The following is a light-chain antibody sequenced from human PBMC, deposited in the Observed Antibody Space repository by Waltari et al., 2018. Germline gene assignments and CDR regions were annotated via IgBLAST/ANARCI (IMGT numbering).Light chain of an antibody. CDR1: QSLLHSDGRAR. CDR3: MQNIQLPT. Sequence: EIVMTQAPLSLSVTPGQPASMSCKSSQSLLHSDGRARLCWYLQKPGQSPQLLISEVSNRFSGVTERFSGSGSGTDFTLKISRVEAEDVGVYFCMQNIQLPTFGQGTKVEIE. J-gene: IGKJ1*01. V-gene: IGKV2D-29*02. CDR2: EVS.